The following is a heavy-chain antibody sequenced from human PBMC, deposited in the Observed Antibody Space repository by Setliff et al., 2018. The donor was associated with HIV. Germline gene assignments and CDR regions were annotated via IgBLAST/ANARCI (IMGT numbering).Heavy chain of an antibody. D-gene: IGHD3-3*01. CDR1: GDSISSSNW. V-gene: IGHV4-4*02. CDR3: ARSPTNTYYNFWSGYSYFDY. J-gene: IGHJ4*02. CDR2: IYHSGST. Sequence: PSETLSLTCAVSGDSISSSNWWNWVRQPPGKGLEWIGEIYHSGSTNYNPSLKSRVTISVDKSKNQFSLKLSSVTAADTAVYYCARSPTNTYYNFWSGYSYFDYWGQGTLVTVSS.